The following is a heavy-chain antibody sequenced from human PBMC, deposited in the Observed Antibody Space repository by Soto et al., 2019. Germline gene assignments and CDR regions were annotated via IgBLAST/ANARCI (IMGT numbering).Heavy chain of an antibody. D-gene: IGHD3-22*01. CDR1: GYTFTGYY. V-gene: IGHV1-45*02. CDR3: ASGRYDASGYFDY. J-gene: IGHJ4*02. Sequence: SVKVSCKASGYTFTGYYMHWVRQAPGQGLEWMGWITPFNGNTKYAQKFQDRVTFTGDTSLNTAYMELSSLRSDDTAMFYCASGRYDASGYFDYWGQGTLVTVYS. CDR2: ITPFNGNT.